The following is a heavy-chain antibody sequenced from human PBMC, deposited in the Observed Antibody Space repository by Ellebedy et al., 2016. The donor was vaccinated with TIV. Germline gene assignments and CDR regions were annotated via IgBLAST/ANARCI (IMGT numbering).Heavy chain of an antibody. CDR2: ISGTGITT. Sequence: GESLKISCAASGFTFNSYALSWVRQAPGKGLEWVASISGTGITTYYGDSVRGRFTLSRDNSKNTLYLQMNGLRAEDTAVYYCAKARRVQVVVPPFDYWGQGTLVTVSS. CDR3: AKARRVQVVVPPFDY. V-gene: IGHV3-23*01. D-gene: IGHD3-22*01. CDR1: GFTFNSYA. J-gene: IGHJ4*02.